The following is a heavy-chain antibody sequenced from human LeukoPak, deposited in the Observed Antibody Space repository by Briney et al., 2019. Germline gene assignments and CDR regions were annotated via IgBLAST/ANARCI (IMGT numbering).Heavy chain of an antibody. CDR2: ISSSSSFI. CDR3: ASDSTSSYYFDY. D-gene: IGHD6-6*01. CDR1: GFTFSSYN. Sequence: GGSLRLSCAASGFTFSSYNMNWVRQAPGKGLEWVSSISSSSSFIYYADSVKGRFTISRDNANNSLYLLMNSLGAEDTAVYYCASDSTSSYYFDYWGQGTLVTFSS. V-gene: IGHV3-21*01. J-gene: IGHJ4*02.